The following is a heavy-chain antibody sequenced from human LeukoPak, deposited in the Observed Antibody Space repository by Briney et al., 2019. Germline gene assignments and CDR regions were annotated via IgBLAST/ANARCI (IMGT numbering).Heavy chain of an antibody. J-gene: IGHJ4*02. CDR2: IYSGGNT. CDR3: ARMAWDGDYVDGY. CDR1: GFTVSNNC. V-gene: IGHV3-53*01. Sequence: PGGSLRLSCAASGFTVSNNCMSWVRQAPGKGLEWVSLIYSGGNTYYADSVKGRFTISRDNSKNTLYLQMNSLRAEDTAVYFCARMAWDGDYVDGYWGQGTLVTVSS. D-gene: IGHD4-17*01.